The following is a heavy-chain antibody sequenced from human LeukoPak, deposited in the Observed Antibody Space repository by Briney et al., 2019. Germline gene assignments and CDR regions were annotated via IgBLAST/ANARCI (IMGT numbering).Heavy chain of an antibody. D-gene: IGHD6-19*01. J-gene: IGHJ4*02. CDR2: IYSGGST. CDR1: GFTVSSNY. CDR3: ARGPRSGWSPFDY. Sequence: PGGSLRLSCAASGFTVSSNYLSWVRQAPGKGLEWVSIIYSGGSTSYADSVKGRFTISRDNSKNTLYLQMNSLRAEDTAVYHCARGPRSGWSPFDYWGQGTLVTVSS. V-gene: IGHV3-66*01.